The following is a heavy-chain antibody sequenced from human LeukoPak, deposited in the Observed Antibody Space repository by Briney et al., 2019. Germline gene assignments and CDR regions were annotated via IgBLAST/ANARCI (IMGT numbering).Heavy chain of an antibody. J-gene: IGHJ4*02. CDR2: INPNSDGT. V-gene: IGHV1-2*02. CDR3: ARDAIVRDYSNSDY. Sequence: ASVKVSCKASGYTFTGYYIHWVRQAPGQGLEWMGWINPNSDGTNYAQKFQGRVTMTRDTSISTAYMELSRLTSDDTAVYYCARDAIVRDYSNSDYWGQGTLVTVSS. D-gene: IGHD4-11*01. CDR1: GYTFTGYY.